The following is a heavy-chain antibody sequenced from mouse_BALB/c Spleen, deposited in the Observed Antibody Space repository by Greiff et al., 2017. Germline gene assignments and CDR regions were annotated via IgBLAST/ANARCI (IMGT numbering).Heavy chain of an antibody. CDR3: ARRGNYEDYAMDY. D-gene: IGHD2-1*01. J-gene: IGHJ4*01. CDR1: GFTFSSYA. Sequence: EVHLVESGGGLVKPGGSLKLSCAASGFTFSSYAMSWVRQTPEKRLEWVATISSGGSYTYYPDSVKGRFTISRDNAKNTLYLQMSSLRSEDTAMYYCARRGNYEDYAMDYWGQGTSVTVSS. CDR2: ISSGGSYT. V-gene: IGHV5-9-3*01.